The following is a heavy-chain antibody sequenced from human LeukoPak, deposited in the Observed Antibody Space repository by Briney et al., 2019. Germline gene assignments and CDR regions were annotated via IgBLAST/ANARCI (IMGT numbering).Heavy chain of an antibody. CDR3: ARVFIPYDSSGYNWFDP. CDR2: IWYDGSNK. Sequence: PGGSLRLSCAASGFTFSGYGMHWVRQAPGKGLEWVAVIWYDGSNKYYADSVKGRFTISRDNSKNTLYLQMNSLRAEDTAVYYCARVFIPYDSSGYNWFDPWGQGTLVTVSS. CDR1: GFTFSGYG. V-gene: IGHV3-33*01. J-gene: IGHJ5*02. D-gene: IGHD3-22*01.